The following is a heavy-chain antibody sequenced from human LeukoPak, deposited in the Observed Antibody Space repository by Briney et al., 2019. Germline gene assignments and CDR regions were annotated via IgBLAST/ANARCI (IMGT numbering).Heavy chain of an antibody. V-gene: IGHV4-39*02. J-gene: IGHJ4*02. CDR2: IYYSGST. Sequence: PSETLSLTCTVSGGSISSSSYYWGWIRQPPGKGLEWIGSIYYSGSTYNKPSLKSRATISVDTSKNQFSLKLSSVSAADTAVYYCARDYGDYQFDHWGQGTLVTVSS. CDR1: GGSISSSSYY. CDR3: ARDYGDYQFDH. D-gene: IGHD4-17*01.